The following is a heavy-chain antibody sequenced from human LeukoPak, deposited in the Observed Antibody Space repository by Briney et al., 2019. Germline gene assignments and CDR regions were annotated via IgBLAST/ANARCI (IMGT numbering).Heavy chain of an antibody. Sequence: PGGSLRLSCAASGFTFSSYSMNWVRQAPGKGLEWVSSISSSSSYIYYADSVKGRFTISRDNAKNSLYLQMNSLRAEDTAVYYCARDFRDYVAYWGQGNPGHRLL. V-gene: IGHV3-21*01. CDR2: ISSSSSYI. J-gene: IGHJ4*02. CDR1: GFTFSSYS. CDR3: ARDFRDYVAY.